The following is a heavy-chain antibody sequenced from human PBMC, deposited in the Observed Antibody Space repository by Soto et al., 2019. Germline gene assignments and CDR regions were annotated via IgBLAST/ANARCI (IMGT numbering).Heavy chain of an antibody. D-gene: IGHD3-3*01. J-gene: IGHJ4*02. Sequence: QVLLVQSGADVKKPGASVKVSCKTSGYTFTEFDINWVRQAPGQGLEWMGWMNTNTGNTGYAPKFQGRVTMTRDTTSSTAYMELRRLRSEDTAVYYCARVVRFFGGHAGYWGQGTLVTVSS. V-gene: IGHV1-8*01. CDR2: MNTNTGNT. CDR1: GYTFTEFD. CDR3: ARVVRFFGGHAGY.